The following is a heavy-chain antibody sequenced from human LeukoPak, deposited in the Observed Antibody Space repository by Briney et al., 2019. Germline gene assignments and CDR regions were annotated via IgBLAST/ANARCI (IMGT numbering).Heavy chain of an antibody. Sequence: SVKVSCKASGGTFSSYAISWVRQAPGQGLEWMGRIIPILGIANYAQKFQGRVTITADKSTSTAYMELSSLRSEDTAVYYCASNKVDTGMVFDYWRQGTLVTVSS. CDR3: ASNKVDTGMVFDY. J-gene: IGHJ4*02. CDR1: GGTFSSYA. D-gene: IGHD5-18*01. CDR2: IIPILGIA. V-gene: IGHV1-69*04.